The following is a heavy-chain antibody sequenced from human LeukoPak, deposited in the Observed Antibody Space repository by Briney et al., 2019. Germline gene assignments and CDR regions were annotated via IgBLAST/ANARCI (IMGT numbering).Heavy chain of an antibody. CDR2: ISGDGGST. V-gene: IGHV3-43*02. Sequence: GGSLRLSCAASGFTFDDYATHWVRQAPGKGLELVSLISGDGGSTYYADSVKGRFTISRANSKNSLYLQMNSPRTEDTALYYCAKEGIAAAVDYWGQGTLVTVSS. J-gene: IGHJ4*02. CDR1: GFTFDDYA. D-gene: IGHD6-13*01. CDR3: AKEGIAAAVDY.